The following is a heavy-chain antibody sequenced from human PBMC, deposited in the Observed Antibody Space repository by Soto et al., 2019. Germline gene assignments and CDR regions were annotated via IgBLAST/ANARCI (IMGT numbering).Heavy chain of an antibody. CDR1: GFPFSRYW. D-gene: IGHD2-8*02. CDR2: LKSDGSER. J-gene: IGHJ4*02. Sequence: VQLVESGGGLVQPGGSLRLSCVASGFPFSRYWMHWVRQDPEKGLVWVARLKSDGSERRYADAVKGRFTISTDNAKNTLYLQMNSLQVEDTAVYYCAESSTERGLGYWGQGTLVTVSS. CDR3: AESSTERGLGY. V-gene: IGHV3-74*01.